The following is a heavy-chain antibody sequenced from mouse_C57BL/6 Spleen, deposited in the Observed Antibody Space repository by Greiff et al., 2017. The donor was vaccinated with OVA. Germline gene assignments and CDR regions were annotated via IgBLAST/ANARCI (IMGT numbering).Heavy chain of an antibody. J-gene: IGHJ3*01. CDR1: GYTFTSYW. CDR2: IDPSDSYT. D-gene: IGHD2-2*01. Sequence: QVQLQQSGAELVRPGTSVKLSCKASGYTFTSYWMHWVKQRPGQGLEWIGVIDPSDSYTNYNQKFKGKATLTVDTSSSTAYMQLSSLTSEDSAVYYCARGGYDGAWFAYWGQGTLVTVSA. CDR3: ARGGYDGAWFAY. V-gene: IGHV1-59*01.